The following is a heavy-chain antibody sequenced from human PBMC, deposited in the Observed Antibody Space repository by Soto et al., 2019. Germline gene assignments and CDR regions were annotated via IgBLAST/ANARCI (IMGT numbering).Heavy chain of an antibody. V-gene: IGHV3-7*01. CDR3: ARYCSGGSCYGSRAFDI. D-gene: IGHD2-15*01. Sequence: GGSLRLSCAASGFTFSSYWMSWVRQAPGKGLEWVANIKQDGSEKYYVDSVKGRFTISRDNAKNSLYLQMNSLRAEDTAVYYCARYCSGGSCYGSRAFDIWGQGTMVTVSS. J-gene: IGHJ3*02. CDR2: IKQDGSEK. CDR1: GFTFSSYW.